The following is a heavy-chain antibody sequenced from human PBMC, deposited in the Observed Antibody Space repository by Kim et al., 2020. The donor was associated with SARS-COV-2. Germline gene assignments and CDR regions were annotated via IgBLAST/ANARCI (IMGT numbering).Heavy chain of an antibody. CDR2: IDPSDSYT. V-gene: IGHV5-10-1*01. D-gene: IGHD1-1*01. Sequence: GESLKISCKVSGYSFTSYWISWVRQMPGKGLEWMGRIDPSDSYTNYSPSFQGHVNISADKYIRTAYLQSSSLKATYTAMYYCARPGPSVGMDVWGQGTTVTVSS. CDR1: GYSFTSYW. CDR3: ARPGPSVGMDV. J-gene: IGHJ6*02.